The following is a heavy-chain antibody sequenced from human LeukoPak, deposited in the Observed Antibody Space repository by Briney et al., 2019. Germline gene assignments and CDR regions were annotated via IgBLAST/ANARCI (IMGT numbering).Heavy chain of an antibody. V-gene: IGHV5-51*01. Sequence: GESLKISCQGSGYTFTNSWIGWVRQMPGKGLEWMGIINPRDSDTKYSPSFQGQVTISVDKSISTAYLQWSSLKASDTAMYYCARQDCYSANCYLEYWGQGTLVTVSS. D-gene: IGHD2-2*01. CDR2: INPRDSDT. CDR3: ARQDCYSANCYLEY. CDR1: GYTFTNSW. J-gene: IGHJ4*02.